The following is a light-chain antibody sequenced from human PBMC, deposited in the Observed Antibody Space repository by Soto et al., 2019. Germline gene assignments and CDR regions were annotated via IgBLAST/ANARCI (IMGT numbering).Light chain of an antibody. CDR3: QQYKNWPPLT. J-gene: IGKJ5*01. CDR2: DAS. V-gene: IGKV3-11*01. CDR1: QSVSSY. Sequence: EIVLTQSPGTLSFSPGARATLSCXXSQSVSSYLAWYQQKPGQAPRLLIYDASNRATGIPARFSGSGSGTDFTLTISSLEPEDFAVYYCQQYKNWPPLTFGQGTRLEN.